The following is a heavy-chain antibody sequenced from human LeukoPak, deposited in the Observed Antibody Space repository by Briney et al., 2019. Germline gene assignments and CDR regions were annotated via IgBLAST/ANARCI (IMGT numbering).Heavy chain of an antibody. D-gene: IGHD5-24*01. CDR2: IYYSGST. Sequence: SETLSLTCTVSGGSISGYYWSWIRQPPGKGLEWIGYIYYSGSTNYNPSLKSRVTISVDTSKNQFSLKLSSVTAADTAVYYCARGATRYYYYYYMDVWGKGTTVTASS. CDR3: ARGATRYYYYYYMDV. J-gene: IGHJ6*03. CDR1: GGSISGYY. V-gene: IGHV4-59*01.